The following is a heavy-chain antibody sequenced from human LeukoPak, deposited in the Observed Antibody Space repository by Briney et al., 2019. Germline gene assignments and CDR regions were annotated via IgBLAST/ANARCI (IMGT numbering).Heavy chain of an antibody. V-gene: IGHV1-2*02. CDR1: GYTFTGYY. Sequence: GASVTVSCTASGYTFTGYYMHWVRQAPGQGLEWMGWINPNSGGTNYAQKFQGRVTMTRDTSISTAYLELSRLRSDDTAVYYCARALESVPLNWGQGTLVTVSS. CDR2: INPNSGGT. CDR3: ARALESVPLN. D-gene: IGHD1-1*01. J-gene: IGHJ4*02.